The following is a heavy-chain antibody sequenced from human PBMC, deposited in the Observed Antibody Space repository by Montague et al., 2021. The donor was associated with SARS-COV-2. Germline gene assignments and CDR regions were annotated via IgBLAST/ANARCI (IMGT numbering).Heavy chain of an antibody. CDR3: ARRGRKLLPVATTIGGFDI. J-gene: IGHJ3*02. CDR2: IDDSGST. CDR1: GASISSNNYY. Sequence: SETLSLTCTVSGASISSNNYYWDWIRQPPGKGLEWIGSIDDSGSTYYNXSLESRVTISVDTSKNHFSLKLNSVPAADTAVYYCARRGRKLLPVATTIGGFDIWGQGTMVTVSS. V-gene: IGHV4-39*02. D-gene: IGHD5-12*01.